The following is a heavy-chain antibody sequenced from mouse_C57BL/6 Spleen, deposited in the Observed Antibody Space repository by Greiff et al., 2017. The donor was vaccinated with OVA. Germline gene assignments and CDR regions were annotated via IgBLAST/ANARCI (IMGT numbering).Heavy chain of an antibody. D-gene: IGHD1-1*01. Sequence: QVQLKQPGAELVKPGASVKLSCKASGYTFTSYWMQWVKQRPGQGLEWIGEIDPSDSYTNYNQKFKGKATLTVDTSSSTAYMQLSSLTSEDSAVYYCARRTDYYEGWYFDVWGTGTTVTVSS. V-gene: IGHV1-50*01. J-gene: IGHJ1*03. CDR1: GYTFTSYW. CDR2: IDPSDSYT. CDR3: ARRTDYYEGWYFDV.